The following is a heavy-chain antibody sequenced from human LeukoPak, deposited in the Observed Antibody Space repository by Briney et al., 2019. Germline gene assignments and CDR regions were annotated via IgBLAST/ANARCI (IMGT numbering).Heavy chain of an antibody. Sequence: PSETLSLTCTVSGGSISSYYWSWIRQPPGKGLEWIGYIYYSGSTNYNPSLKSRVTISVDTSKNQFSLKLSSVTDADTAVYYCARTPEFWWGARNEAFDIWGQGTMVTVSS. V-gene: IGHV4-59*01. D-gene: IGHD1-26*01. CDR1: GGSISSYY. J-gene: IGHJ3*02. CDR2: IYYSGST. CDR3: ARTPEFWWGARNEAFDI.